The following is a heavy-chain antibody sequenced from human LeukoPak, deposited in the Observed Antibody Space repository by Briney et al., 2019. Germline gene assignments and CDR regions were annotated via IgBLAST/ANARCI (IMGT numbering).Heavy chain of an antibody. CDR1: GFTVSNNH. Sequence: GGSLRLSCAASGFTVSNNHMNWVRQAPGKGLEWVSVIYSGGRKYYADSVKGRFTISRDNSKNTLYLQMNSLRAEDTAVYYCGGYSPYLDYWGQGTLVTVSS. V-gene: IGHV3-66*01. D-gene: IGHD3-22*01. J-gene: IGHJ4*02. CDR3: GGYSPYLDY. CDR2: IYSGGRK.